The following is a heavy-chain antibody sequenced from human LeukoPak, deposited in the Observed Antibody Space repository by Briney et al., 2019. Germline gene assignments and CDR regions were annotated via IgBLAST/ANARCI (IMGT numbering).Heavy chain of an antibody. D-gene: IGHD3-10*01. Sequence: SPSETLSLTCAVYGGSFSGYYWSWIRQPPGKGLEWIGEINHSGSTNYNPSLKSRVTISVDTSKNQLSLKLSSVTAADTAVYYCARGVTMVRGVIGYYYYGMDVWGQGTTVTVSS. CDR3: ARGVTMVRGVIGYYYYGMDV. CDR2: INHSGST. CDR1: GGSFSGYY. J-gene: IGHJ6*02. V-gene: IGHV4-34*01.